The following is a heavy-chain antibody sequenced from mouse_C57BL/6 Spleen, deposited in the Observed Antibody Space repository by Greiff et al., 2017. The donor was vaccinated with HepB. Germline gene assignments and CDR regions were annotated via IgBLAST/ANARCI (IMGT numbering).Heavy chain of an antibody. D-gene: IGHD3-2*02. Sequence: QVQLQQPGAELVKPGASVKLSCKASGYTFTSYWMQWVKQRPGQGLEWIGEIDPSDSYTNYNQKFKGKATLTVDTSSSTAYMQLSSLTSEDSAVYYWARGLRLGDYAMDYWGQGTSVTVSS. CDR3: ARGLRLGDYAMDY. CDR1: GYTFTSYW. CDR2: IDPSDSYT. J-gene: IGHJ4*01. V-gene: IGHV1-50*01.